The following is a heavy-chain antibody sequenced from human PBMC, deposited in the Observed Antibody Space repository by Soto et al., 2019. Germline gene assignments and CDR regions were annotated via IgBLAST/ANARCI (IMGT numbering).Heavy chain of an antibody. V-gene: IGHV3-73*01. CDR1: GFTFSGSA. J-gene: IGHJ4*02. CDR2: IRNKANSYAT. CDR3: ARESEDLTSNFDY. Sequence: GGSLRLSCAASGFTFSGSALHWVRQASGKGLEWVGRIRNKANSYATAYAASVKGRFTISRDDSKNTAFLQMNSLRAEDTAVYYCARESEDLTSNFDYWGQGTLVTVSS.